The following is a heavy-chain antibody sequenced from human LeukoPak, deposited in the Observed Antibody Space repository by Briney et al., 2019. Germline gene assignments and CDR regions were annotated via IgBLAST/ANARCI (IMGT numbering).Heavy chain of an antibody. D-gene: IGHD6-13*01. V-gene: IGHV1-46*01. CDR2: INPSGGST. J-gene: IGHJ4*02. Sequence: GASVKVSCKASGYTFTSYYMHWVRQATGQGLEWMGIINPSGGSTSYAQKFQGRVTMTRDMSTSTAYMELSSLRSEDTAVYYCAREVLGGGAIAAAGTLDYWGQGTLVTVSS. CDR1: GYTFTSYY. CDR3: AREVLGGGAIAAAGTLDY.